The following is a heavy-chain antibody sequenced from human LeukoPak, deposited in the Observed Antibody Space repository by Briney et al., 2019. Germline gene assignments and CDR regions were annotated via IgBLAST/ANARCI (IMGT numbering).Heavy chain of an antibody. CDR2: IYSGGRT. D-gene: IGHD6-13*01. CDR1: GFIVSSNY. Sequence: GGSIRLSCAASGFIVSSNYMSWVRQAPGKGLEWVSVIYSGGRTYYADSVKGRFTISRDNSRNTLYLQMNSLRAEDTAVYYCAKGELRAAAPFDYWGHGTLVTVSS. V-gene: IGHV3-53*01. CDR3: AKGELRAAAPFDY. J-gene: IGHJ4*01.